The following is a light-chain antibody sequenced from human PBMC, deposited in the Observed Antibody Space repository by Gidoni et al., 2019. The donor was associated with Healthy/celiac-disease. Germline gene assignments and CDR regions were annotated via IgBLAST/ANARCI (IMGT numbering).Light chain of an antibody. CDR3: QQYNNWPPGT. V-gene: IGKV3-15*01. CDR2: GAS. CDR1: QSVSSN. J-gene: IGKJ1*01. Sequence: EIVMTQSPATLSVSPGERATLTCRASQSVSSNLAWYQQKPGQAPRLLIYGASTRATGIPARFSGSGSGTEFTLTISSLQSEDFAVCYCQQYNNWPPGTFXXXTKVEIK.